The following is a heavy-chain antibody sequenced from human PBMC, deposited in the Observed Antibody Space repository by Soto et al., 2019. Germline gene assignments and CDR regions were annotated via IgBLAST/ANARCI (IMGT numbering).Heavy chain of an antibody. V-gene: IGHV3-53*01. CDR3: ARWNEGLDI. D-gene: IGHD1-1*01. J-gene: IGHJ3*02. CDR2: IYGGSFR. CDR1: GFSVSTNY. Sequence: EVQLVESGGGLIQTGGSLRLSCTASGFSVSTNYMSWAPHAPGTGLEWVSVIYGGSFRNYGDSVKGRFTSSRDDSKNTVYLLMNSLRAEDTAVYYCARWNEGLDIWGQGTGVTVSS.